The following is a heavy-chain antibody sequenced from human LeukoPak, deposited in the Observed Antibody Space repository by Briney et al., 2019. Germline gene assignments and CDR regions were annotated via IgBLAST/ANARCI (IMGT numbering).Heavy chain of an antibody. J-gene: IGHJ4*02. CDR1: GFTFGVYS. V-gene: IGHV3-48*01. CDR2: ITGTSTTI. Sequence: GGSLRLSCAASGFTFGVYSMNWVRQAPGKGLEWISYITGTSTTIYYADSVRGRFTICRDNAKNSLYLQLNNLRADDTAVYYCARSTDWYADYWGQGTLVTVSS. CDR3: ARSTDWYADY. D-gene: IGHD3-9*01.